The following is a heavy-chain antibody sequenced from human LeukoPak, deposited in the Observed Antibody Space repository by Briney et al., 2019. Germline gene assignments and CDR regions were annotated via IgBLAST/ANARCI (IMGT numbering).Heavy chain of an antibody. D-gene: IGHD3-16*02. V-gene: IGHV4-38-2*01. J-gene: IGHJ3*02. CDR2: VHQTGSP. CDR3: AMLRLGELSLFANAYDI. CDR1: GSSVNSDQY. Sequence: SETLSLTCDVSGSSVNSDQYWGWMRHSPGAGLEWIGSVHQTGSPYYNPSLGSRVSLSIDSTKNSFSLRLTSVTAADTAVYYCAMLRLGELSLFANAYDIWGQGTMVIVSS.